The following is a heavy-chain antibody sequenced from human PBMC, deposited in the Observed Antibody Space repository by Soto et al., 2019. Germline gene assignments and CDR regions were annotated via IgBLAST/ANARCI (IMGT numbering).Heavy chain of an antibody. J-gene: IGHJ4*02. V-gene: IGHV3-23*01. D-gene: IGHD3-22*01. Sequence: GGSLRLSCAASGFTFSSHAMSWVRQAPGKGLEWVSAISGSGGSTYYADSVKGRFTISRDNSKNTLYLQMNSLRAEDTAVYYCAKPGPITMIVVVSNFDYWGQGTLVTVSS. CDR3: AKPGPITMIVVVSNFDY. CDR2: ISGSGGST. CDR1: GFTFSSHA.